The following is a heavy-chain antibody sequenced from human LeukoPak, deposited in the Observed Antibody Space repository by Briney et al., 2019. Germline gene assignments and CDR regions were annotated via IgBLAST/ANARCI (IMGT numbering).Heavy chain of an antibody. CDR3: ARNKKRVYYDSSGHNRYYYYGMDV. Sequence: GGSLRLSCAASGFTFSSYAMNWVRQAPGKGLEWVSSISSSSSYIYYADSVKGRFTISRDNAKNSLYLQMNSLRAEDTAVYYCARNKKRVYYDSSGHNRYYYYGMDVWGQGTTVTVS. D-gene: IGHD3-22*01. V-gene: IGHV3-21*01. CDR1: GFTFSSYA. CDR2: ISSSSSYI. J-gene: IGHJ6*02.